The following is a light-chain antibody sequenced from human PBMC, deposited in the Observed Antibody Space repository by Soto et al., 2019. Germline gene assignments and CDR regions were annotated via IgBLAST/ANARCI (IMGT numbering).Light chain of an antibody. CDR3: NSYTTSDTRDVV. CDR2: EVN. V-gene: IGLV2-14*01. Sequence: QSALTQPASVSGSPGQSITISCAGTSSDVGGYNYVYWYQQHPGKAPKLVIYEVNRRPSGVSNRFSGSKSGNTASLTISGRQAEEEADDYCNSYTTSDTRDVVFGGGTKLTVL. J-gene: IGLJ2*01. CDR1: SSDVGGYNY.